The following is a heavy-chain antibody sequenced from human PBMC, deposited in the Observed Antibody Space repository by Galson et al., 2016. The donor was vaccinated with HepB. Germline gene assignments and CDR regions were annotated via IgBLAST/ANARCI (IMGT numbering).Heavy chain of an antibody. Sequence: SLRLSCAASGFTFTTYTMNWVRQAPGKGLEWVSYISSSSNTIYYADSVKGRFTISRDDAKSSLYLQMNSLRDEDTAVYYCARDRIYCIGGDCNSGGFDYWGQGTLVTVSS. CDR3: ARDRIYCIGGDCNSGGFDY. CDR1: GFTFTTYT. D-gene: IGHD2-15*01. V-gene: IGHV3-48*02. CDR2: ISSSSNTI. J-gene: IGHJ4*02.